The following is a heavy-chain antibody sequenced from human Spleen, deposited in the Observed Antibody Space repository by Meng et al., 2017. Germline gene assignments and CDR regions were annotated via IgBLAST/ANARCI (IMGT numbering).Heavy chain of an antibody. D-gene: IGHD6-19*01. J-gene: IGHJ4*02. CDR2: ISISGEKT. CDR1: GLTFSSSA. CDR3: ARVDSSGWYYYFDY. Sequence: GGSLRLSCAVSGLTFSSSAMSWVRQAPGKGLEWVASISISGEKTYYADAVKGRFTVARDNSKSTLHLQMNSLRAEDTAVYYCARVDSSGWYYYFDYWGQGTLVTVSS. V-gene: IGHV3-23*01.